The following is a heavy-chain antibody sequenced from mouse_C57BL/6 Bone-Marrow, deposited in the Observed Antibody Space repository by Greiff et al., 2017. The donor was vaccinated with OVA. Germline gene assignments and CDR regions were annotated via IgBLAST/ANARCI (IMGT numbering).Heavy chain of an antibody. CDR2: IHPSDSDT. CDR1: GYTFTSYW. D-gene: IGHD2-5*01. CDR3: AIGGSNSAWFAY. V-gene: IGHV1-74*01. Sequence: QVQLQQPGAELVKPGASVKLSCKASGYTFTSYWMHWVKQRPGQGLEWIGRIHPSDSDTNYNQKFKGKATSTVDKSSSTAYMQLSSLTSEDSAVYYCAIGGSNSAWFAYWGQGTLVTVSA. J-gene: IGHJ3*01.